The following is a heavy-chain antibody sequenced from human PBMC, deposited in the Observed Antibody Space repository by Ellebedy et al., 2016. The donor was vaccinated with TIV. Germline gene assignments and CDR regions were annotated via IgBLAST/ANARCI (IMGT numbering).Heavy chain of an antibody. Sequence: SETLSLTXTVPGGSISSYYWSWIRQPPGKGLEWIGYIYYSGSTNYNPSLNSRVTISVDTSKNQFSLNLSSVTAADTAVYYCARGPTRYYFDYWGQGTLVTVSS. CDR1: GGSISSYY. CDR3: ARGPTRYYFDY. J-gene: IGHJ4*02. CDR2: IYYSGST. V-gene: IGHV4-59*01.